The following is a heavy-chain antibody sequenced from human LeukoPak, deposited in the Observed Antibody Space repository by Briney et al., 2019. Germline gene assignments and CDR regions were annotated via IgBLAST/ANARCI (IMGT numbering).Heavy chain of an antibody. D-gene: IGHD3-22*01. CDR3: AKWGTDSSGYYSDY. J-gene: IGHJ4*02. Sequence: GGSLRLSCAASGFTFSSYGMHWVRQAPGKGLEWVAVISYDGSNKYYADSVKGRFTISRDNSKNTLYLQMNSLRAEDAAVYYCAKWGTDSSGYYSDYWGQGTLVTVSS. CDR1: GFTFSSYG. V-gene: IGHV3-30*18. CDR2: ISYDGSNK.